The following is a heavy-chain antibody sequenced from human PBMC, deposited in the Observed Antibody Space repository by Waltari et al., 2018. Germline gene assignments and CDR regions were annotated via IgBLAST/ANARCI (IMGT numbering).Heavy chain of an antibody. CDR3: VKDVLSDCGGDCYSEH. CDR2: ISWNSESI. Sequence: EVQLVESGGGLVQPGRSLRLSCAASGFTFEDYAMHWVRQAPGKGREWVAGISWNSESIGYADSVQGLFTISRDNAKNSMFLQIHSLRPEDTALYYCVKDVLSDCGGDCYSEHWGQGTLLTVSS. D-gene: IGHD2-21*02. CDR1: GFTFEDYA. V-gene: IGHV3-9*01. J-gene: IGHJ4*02.